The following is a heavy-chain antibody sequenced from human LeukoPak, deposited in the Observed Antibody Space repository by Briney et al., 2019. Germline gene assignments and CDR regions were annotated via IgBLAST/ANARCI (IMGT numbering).Heavy chain of an antibody. J-gene: IGHJ6*02. D-gene: IGHD2-15*01. CDR2: ISAYNGNT. Sequence: GASVKVSCKASGYTFTSYGISWVRQAPGQGLEWMGWISAYNGNTNYAQKLQGRVTMTTDTSTSTAYMELSSLRSEDTAVYYCASGCSGGSCHIYYYYYGMDVWGQGTTVTVSS. CDR3: ASGCSGGSCHIYYYYYGMDV. V-gene: IGHV1-18*04. CDR1: GYTFTSYG.